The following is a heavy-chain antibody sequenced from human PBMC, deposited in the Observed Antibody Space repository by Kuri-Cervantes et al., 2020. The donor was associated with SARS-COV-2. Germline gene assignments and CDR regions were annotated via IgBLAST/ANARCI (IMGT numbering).Heavy chain of an antibody. V-gene: IGHV3-30-3*01. D-gene: IGHD1-26*01. CDR3: ARRSGSYYSYYFDY. CDR1: GFTFSSYA. CDR2: ISYDGSNK. J-gene: IGHJ4*02. Sequence: GESLKISCAASGFTFSSYAMHWVRQAPGKGLEWVAVISYDGSNKYYADPVKGRFTISRDNSKNTLYLQMNSLRAEDTAVYYCARRSGSYYSYYFDYWGQGTLVTVSS.